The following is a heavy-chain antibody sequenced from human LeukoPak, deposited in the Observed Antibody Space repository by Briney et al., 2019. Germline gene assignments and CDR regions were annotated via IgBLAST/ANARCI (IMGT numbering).Heavy chain of an antibody. D-gene: IGHD2-15*01. CDR3: ARDSGLSGGSWPLDY. V-gene: IGHV1-18*01. J-gene: IGHJ4*02. CDR2: ISAYNGNT. Sequence: GASVKVSCKASGYTFTSYGISGVRQAPGQGLEGMGWISAYNGNTNYAQKLQGRVTMTTDTSTSTAYMELRSLRSDDTAVYYCARDSGLSGGSWPLDYWGQGTLVTVSS. CDR1: GYTFTSYG.